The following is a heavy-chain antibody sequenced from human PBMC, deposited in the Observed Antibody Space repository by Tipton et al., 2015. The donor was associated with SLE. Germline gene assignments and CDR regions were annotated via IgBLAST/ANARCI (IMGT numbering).Heavy chain of an antibody. CDR1: GFTFSNYA. J-gene: IGHJ4*02. D-gene: IGHD6-13*01. CDR2: ISYDGSNT. V-gene: IGHV3-30-3*01. Sequence: SLRLSCAASGFTFSNYAMHWVRQAAGKGLEWVALISYDGSNTYYADSVKGRFTISRDNSKNTLYLQMNSLKTEDTAVYYCATEQQLVYFDYWGQGTLVTVSS. CDR3: ATEQQLVYFDY.